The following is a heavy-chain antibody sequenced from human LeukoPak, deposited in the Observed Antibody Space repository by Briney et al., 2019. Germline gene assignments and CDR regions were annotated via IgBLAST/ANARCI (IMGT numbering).Heavy chain of an antibody. CDR3: ARGTTGYGDYVGRAFDI. CDR2: INHSGST. D-gene: IGHD4-17*01. J-gene: IGHJ3*02. CDR1: GGSISSYY. Sequence: PSETLSLTCTVSGGSISSYYWSWIRQPPGKGLEWIGEINHSGSTNYNPSLKSRVTISVDTSKNQFSLKLSSVTAADTAVYYCARGTTGYGDYVGRAFDIWGQGTMVTVSS. V-gene: IGHV4-34*01.